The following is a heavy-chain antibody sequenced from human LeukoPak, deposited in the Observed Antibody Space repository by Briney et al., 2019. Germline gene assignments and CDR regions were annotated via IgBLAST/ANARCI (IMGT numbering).Heavy chain of an antibody. CDR3: ARGRGYTYANDY. CDR2: IDTDGRTT. D-gene: IGHD5-18*01. Sequence: GGSLRLSCAASGFTFSTSWMHWVRQAPGKWLLWVSRIDTDGRTTSYADSVKGRFTISRDNAENTLYLQMNSLRGEDTAVYYCARGRGYTYANDYWGQGTLVTVSS. J-gene: IGHJ4*02. CDR1: GFTFSTSW. V-gene: IGHV3-74*01.